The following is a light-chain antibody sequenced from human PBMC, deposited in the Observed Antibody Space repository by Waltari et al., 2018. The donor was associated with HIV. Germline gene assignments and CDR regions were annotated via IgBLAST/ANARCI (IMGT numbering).Light chain of an antibody. Sequence: SYVLTQPPSVSVAPGQPARLTCVGYNIGSNNVHWYQQKPGQAPVLVVYDDSDRPSGIPERFSGSNSGNTATLTISRVEDGDEADFYCQVWDSGSEHVVFGGGTKLTVL. J-gene: IGLJ2*01. CDR2: DDS. CDR1: NIGSNN. CDR3: QVWDSGSEHVV. V-gene: IGLV3-21*02.